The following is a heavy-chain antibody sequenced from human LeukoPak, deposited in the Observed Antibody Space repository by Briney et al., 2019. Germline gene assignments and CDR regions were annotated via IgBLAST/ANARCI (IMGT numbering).Heavy chain of an antibody. D-gene: IGHD1-26*01. CDR1: GFPFSSYF. V-gene: IGHV3-7*03. Sequence: GGSLRLSCAASGFPFSSYFMGWIRQVPGKGLEWVANIKQDGSETYYVDSVKGRFTISRDSSRNTLFLHMNTLRAEDTAIYYCAKDRTVGASYWYFDLWGRGTLVTVSS. CDR2: IKQDGSET. CDR3: AKDRTVGASYWYFDL. J-gene: IGHJ2*01.